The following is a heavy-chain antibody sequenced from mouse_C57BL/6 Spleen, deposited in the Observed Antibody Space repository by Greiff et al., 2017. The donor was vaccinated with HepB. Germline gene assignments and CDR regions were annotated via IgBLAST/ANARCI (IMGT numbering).Heavy chain of an antibody. CDR2: INPSTGGT. CDR3: ARPAVGRYYFDY. Sequence: EVQLQESGPELVKPGASVKISCKASGYSFTGYYMNWVKQSPEKSLEWIGEINPSTGGTTYNQKFKAKATLTVDKSSSTAYMELKSLTSEDSAVYYCARPAVGRYYFDYWGQGTTLTVSS. D-gene: IGHD4-1*01. V-gene: IGHV1-42*01. J-gene: IGHJ2*01. CDR1: GYSFTGYY.